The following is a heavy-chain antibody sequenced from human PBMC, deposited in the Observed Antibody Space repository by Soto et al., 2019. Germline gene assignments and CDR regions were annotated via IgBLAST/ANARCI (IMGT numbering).Heavy chain of an antibody. CDR3: TRATWLPYLSFY. Sequence: PGGSLRLSCAASGLSFSRFELHWVRQAPGKGLEWISYISSSGSTAYYASSVEGRFTISRDNANNSVYLQMDSLRAEDTALYYCTRATWLPYLSFYWGQGALVTISS. CDR2: ISSSGSTA. V-gene: IGHV3-48*03. CDR1: GLSFSRFE. D-gene: IGHD3-10*01. J-gene: IGHJ4*02.